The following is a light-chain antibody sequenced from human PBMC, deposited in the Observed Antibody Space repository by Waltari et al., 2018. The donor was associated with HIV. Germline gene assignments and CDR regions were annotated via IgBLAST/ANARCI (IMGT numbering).Light chain of an antibody. CDR3: QQYNACPRT. V-gene: IGKV3-15*01. J-gene: IGKJ1*01. CDR2: GAS. Sequence: EIVMTQSPATLSVSPGGRATLSCRASQSVSSSLVWYQHKPGQAPRLLIYGASTRATGIPARFSGNGSVTEFTLTINSLQSEDFTVYDRQQYNACPRTFGRGTKVEVK. CDR1: QSVSSS.